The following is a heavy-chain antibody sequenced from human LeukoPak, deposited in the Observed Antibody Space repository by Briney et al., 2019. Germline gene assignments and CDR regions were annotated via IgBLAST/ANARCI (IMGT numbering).Heavy chain of an antibody. Sequence: ASVKVSCKVSGYTLTELSTHWVRQAPGKGLEWMGGFDPEDGETIYAQKFQGRVTMTEDTSTDTAYMELSSLRSEDTAVYYCATGLDSSSWSRFDPWGQGTLVTVSS. D-gene: IGHD6-13*01. CDR2: FDPEDGET. CDR3: ATGLDSSSWSRFDP. V-gene: IGHV1-24*01. CDR1: GYTLTELS. J-gene: IGHJ5*02.